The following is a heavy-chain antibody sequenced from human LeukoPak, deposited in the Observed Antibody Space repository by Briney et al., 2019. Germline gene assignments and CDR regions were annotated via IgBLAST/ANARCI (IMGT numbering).Heavy chain of an antibody. Sequence: GGSLRLSCAASGFTFSDYYMSWIRQAPGKGLEWVGRIKSKTDGGTTDYAAPVKGRFTISRDDSKNTLYLQMNSLKTEDTAVYYCTTDPAMRRYYYGMDVWGKGTTVTVSS. CDR2: IKSKTDGGTT. CDR1: GFTFSDYY. J-gene: IGHJ6*04. D-gene: IGHD2-2*01. CDR3: TTDPAMRRYYYGMDV. V-gene: IGHV3-15*01.